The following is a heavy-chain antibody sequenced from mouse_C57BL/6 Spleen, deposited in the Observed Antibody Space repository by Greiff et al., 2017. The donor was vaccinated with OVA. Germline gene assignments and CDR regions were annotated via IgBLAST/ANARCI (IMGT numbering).Heavy chain of an antibody. J-gene: IGHJ4*01. D-gene: IGHD4-1*01. CDR2: IDPSDSET. CDR1: GYTFTSYW. CDR3: ALTGTDYYAMDF. Sequence: VQLQQPGAELVRPGSSVKLSCKASGYTFTSYWMHWVKQRPIQGLEWIGNIDPSDSETQYNQKFKDKATLTVDKSSSTAYMQLSSLTSEDSAVYYCALTGTDYYAMDFWGQGTSVTVSS. V-gene: IGHV1-52*01.